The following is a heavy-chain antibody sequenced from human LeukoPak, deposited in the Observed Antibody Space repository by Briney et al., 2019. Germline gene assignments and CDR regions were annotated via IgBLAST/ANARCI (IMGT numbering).Heavy chain of an antibody. V-gene: IGHV3-33*01. J-gene: IGHJ4*02. CDR2: IWYDGSNK. Sequence: GGSLRLSCAASGFTFSSYGMHWVRQAPGKGLEWVADIWYDGSNKYYADSVKGRFTISRDNSKNTLYLQMNSLRAEDTAVYYCARDRNELLYFAWLSHWGQGTLVTVSS. D-gene: IGHD3-9*01. CDR1: GFTFSSYG. CDR3: ARDRNELLYFAWLSH.